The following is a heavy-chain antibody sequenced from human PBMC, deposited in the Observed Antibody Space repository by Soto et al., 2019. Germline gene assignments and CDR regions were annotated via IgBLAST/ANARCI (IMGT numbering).Heavy chain of an antibody. V-gene: IGHV3-73*02. Sequence: EVQLVESGGGLVQPGGSLKLSCAASGFTFSGSSVHWVRQASGKGLEWVGSIRNKVHSYATAYAASVRGRFTISRDDSKNTTFLQMKSLNTEDTAVYYCISHSPEDMKRTWGQGTLVTVSS. CDR2: IRNKVHSYAT. J-gene: IGHJ4*02. D-gene: IGHD2-15*01. CDR1: GFTFSGSS. CDR3: ISHSPEDMKRT.